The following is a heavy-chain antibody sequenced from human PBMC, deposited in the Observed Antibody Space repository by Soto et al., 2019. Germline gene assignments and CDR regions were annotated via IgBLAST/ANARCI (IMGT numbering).Heavy chain of an antibody. CDR2: ISSSGSIM. CDR3: ARDVDKAMVISVFDI. J-gene: IGHJ3*02. CDR1: GFTLSSYE. V-gene: IGHV3-48*03. Sequence: XESLRLAFAASGFTLSSYEMNWVRQAPGKGLEWVSSISSSGSIMYYADSVRGRFTISRDNAKNSLYLQMNSLRAEDTAVYYCARDVDKAMVISVFDIWGQGTMVTVSS. D-gene: IGHD5-18*01.